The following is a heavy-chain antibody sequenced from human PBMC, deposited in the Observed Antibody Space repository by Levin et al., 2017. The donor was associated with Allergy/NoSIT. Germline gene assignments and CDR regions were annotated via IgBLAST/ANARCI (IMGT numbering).Heavy chain of an antibody. D-gene: IGHD5-24*01. CDR3: ARIGRDGYNSFFDY. CDR2: ISYDGSNK. CDR1: GFTFSSYA. Sequence: GGSLRLSCAASGFTFSSYAMHWVRQAPGKGLEWVAVISYDGSNKYYADSVKGRFTISRDNSKNTLYLQMNSLRAEDTAVYYCARIGRDGYNSFFDYWGQGTLVTVSS. J-gene: IGHJ4*02. V-gene: IGHV3-30*04.